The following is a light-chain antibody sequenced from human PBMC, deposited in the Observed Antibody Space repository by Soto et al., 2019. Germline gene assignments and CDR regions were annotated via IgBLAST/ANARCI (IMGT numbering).Light chain of an antibody. CDR3: QHSYITPPYT. J-gene: IGKJ2*01. CDR2: TAS. CDR1: QNIDNY. Sequence: DIQMTQSPSSLSASVGDRVTITCRASQNIDNYVNWYQQQPGKAPKLLIYTASSLLSGVPSRFSGSGSGTDFTLTISSLQPEDSATYYCQHSYITPPYTFGQGTKLEIK. V-gene: IGKV1-39*01.